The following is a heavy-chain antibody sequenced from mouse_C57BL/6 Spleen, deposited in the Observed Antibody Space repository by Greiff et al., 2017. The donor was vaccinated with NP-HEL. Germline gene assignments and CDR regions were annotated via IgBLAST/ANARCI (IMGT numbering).Heavy chain of an antibody. J-gene: IGHJ2*01. CDR2: IDPSDSET. Sequence: VQLQQPGAELVRPGSSVKLSCKASGYTFTSYWMHWVKQRPIQGLEWIGNIDPSDSETHYNQKFKDKATLTVDKSSSTAYMQLSSLTSEDSAVYYCAAGGTAYYFDYWGQGTTLTVSS. D-gene: IGHD2-14*01. CDR1: GYTFTSYW. V-gene: IGHV1-52*01. CDR3: AAGGTAYYFDY.